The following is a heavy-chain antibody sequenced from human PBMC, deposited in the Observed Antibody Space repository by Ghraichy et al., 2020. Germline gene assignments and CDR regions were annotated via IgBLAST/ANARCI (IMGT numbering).Heavy chain of an antibody. Sequence: SETLSLTCTVSGGSMFGYYWSWIRQPAGKGLEWIGRVSTTGNPNYCPSLKSRVAMSLDTSKSHISLRLSSVTAADTAVYYCARSTSLQPFDFWGQGTLVAVSS. CDR3: ARSTSLQPFDF. CDR2: VSTTGNP. J-gene: IGHJ4*02. V-gene: IGHV4-4*07. CDR1: GGSMFGYY. D-gene: IGHD5-18*01.